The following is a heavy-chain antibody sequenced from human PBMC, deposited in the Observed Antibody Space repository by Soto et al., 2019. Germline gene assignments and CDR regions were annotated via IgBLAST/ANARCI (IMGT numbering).Heavy chain of an antibody. D-gene: IGHD1-26*01. CDR2: IYYSWST. J-gene: IGHJ6*02. Sequence: SETLSLTCTVSGGSISSGGYYWSWIRQHPGKGLEWIGYIYYSWSTYYNPSLKSRVTISVDTSKNQFSLKLSSVTAADTAVYYCARERGGGTDYYYYGMDVWGQGTTVTVSS. CDR3: ARERGGGTDYYYYGMDV. CDR1: GGSISSGGYY. V-gene: IGHV4-31*03.